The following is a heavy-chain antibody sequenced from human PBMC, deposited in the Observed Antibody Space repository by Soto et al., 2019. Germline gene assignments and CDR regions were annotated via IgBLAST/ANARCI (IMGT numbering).Heavy chain of an antibody. Sequence: EEALRVSCGGSAGMLRRYRKSGGRQVQGKGMEWVAGIDGSGESRYYADSVKGRISISRENNRATLYLQMRSLRVEDTAVYDCSTAAEQVPLQFSDHCGQ. V-gene: IGHV3-23*01. CDR1: AGMLRRYR. D-gene: IGHD1-1*01. J-gene: IGHJ4*02. CDR3: STAAEQVPLQFSDH. CDR2: IDGSGESR.